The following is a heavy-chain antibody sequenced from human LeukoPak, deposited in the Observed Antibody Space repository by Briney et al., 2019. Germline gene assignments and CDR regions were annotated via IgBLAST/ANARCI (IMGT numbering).Heavy chain of an antibody. J-gene: IGHJ4*02. CDR3: TKKRVGPLDY. Sequence: PGGSLRLSCAASGFTFSSYGMSWVRQAPGKGLEWVSAISGSGGSTYYADSVKGRFTISRDNSKNTLYLQMNSLRAEDTAVYYCTKKRVGPLDYWGQGTLVTVSS. D-gene: IGHD3-10*01. CDR2: ISGSGGST. V-gene: IGHV3-23*01. CDR1: GFTFSSYG.